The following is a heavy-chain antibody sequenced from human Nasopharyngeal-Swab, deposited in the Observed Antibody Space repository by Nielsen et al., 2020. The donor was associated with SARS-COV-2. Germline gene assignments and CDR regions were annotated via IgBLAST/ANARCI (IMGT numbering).Heavy chain of an antibody. CDR1: GFTFGDYA. CDR3: TRAGYSSGWAFDY. V-gene: IGHV3-49*03. D-gene: IGHD6-19*01. Sequence: GESLKISCTASGFTFGDYAMSWFRQAPGKGLEWVGFIRSKAYGGTIEYAASVKGRFTISRDDSKSIAYLQMNSLKTEDTAVYYCTRAGYSSGWAFDYWGQGTLVTVSS. CDR2: IRSKAYGGTI. J-gene: IGHJ4*02.